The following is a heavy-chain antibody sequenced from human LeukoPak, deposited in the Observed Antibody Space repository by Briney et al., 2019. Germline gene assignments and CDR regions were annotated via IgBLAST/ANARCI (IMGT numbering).Heavy chain of an antibody. V-gene: IGHV1-69*13. D-gene: IGHD3-22*01. Sequence: SVKVSCTASGGTFSSYAISWVRQAPGPGLEWMGGIIPIFGTANYAQKFQGRVTITADESTSTAYMELSSLRSEDTAVYYCARVPYYYDSSGFLPSLTGDYWGQGTLVTVSS. J-gene: IGHJ4*02. CDR1: GGTFSSYA. CDR3: ARVPYYYDSSGFLPSLTGDY. CDR2: IIPIFGTA.